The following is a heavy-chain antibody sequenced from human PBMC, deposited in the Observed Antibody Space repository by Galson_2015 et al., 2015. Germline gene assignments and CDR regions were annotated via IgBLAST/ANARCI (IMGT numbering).Heavy chain of an antibody. J-gene: IGHJ6*02. V-gene: IGHV3-23*01. CDR1: GFTFSSYA. CDR3: AKDQPPSADSLTSIPYYYYGMDV. D-gene: IGHD1-14*01. Sequence: SLRLSCAASGFTFSSYAMSWVRQAPGKGLEWVSAISGSGGSTYYADSVKGRFTTSRDNSKNTLYLQMNSLRAEDTAVYYCAKDQPPSADSLTSIPYYYYGMDVWGQGTTVTVSS. CDR2: ISGSGGST.